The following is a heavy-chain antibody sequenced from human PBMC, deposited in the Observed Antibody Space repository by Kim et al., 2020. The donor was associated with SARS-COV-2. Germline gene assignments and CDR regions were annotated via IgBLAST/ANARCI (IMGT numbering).Heavy chain of an antibody. CDR2: ISYSGST. CDR1: GGSISSYY. J-gene: IGHJ6*02. V-gene: IGHV4-59*08. Sequence: SETLSLTCTVSGGSISSYYWRWIRQPPGKGLEWIAYISYSGSTNYNPSLKSRVTILVDPNKNQFPLKLSSVPAADTAVYYCARHRTPRITMIVVAPGGMDVWGQGTTVTVSS. D-gene: IGHD3-22*01. CDR3: ARHRTPRITMIVVAPGGMDV.